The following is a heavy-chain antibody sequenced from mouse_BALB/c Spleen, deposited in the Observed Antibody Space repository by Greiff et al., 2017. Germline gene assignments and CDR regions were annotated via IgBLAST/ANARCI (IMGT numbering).Heavy chain of an antibody. D-gene: IGHD2-1*01. CDR3: AGGNYAWFAY. Sequence: VQLQQPGAELVKPGASVKLSCKASGYTFTSYWMHWVKQRPEQGLEWIGRIDPANGNTKYDPKFQGKATITADTSSNTAYLQLSSLTSEDTAVYYCAGGNYAWFAYWGQGTLVTVSA. J-gene: IGHJ3*01. CDR1: GYTFTSYW. CDR2: IDPANGNT. V-gene: IGHV14-3*02.